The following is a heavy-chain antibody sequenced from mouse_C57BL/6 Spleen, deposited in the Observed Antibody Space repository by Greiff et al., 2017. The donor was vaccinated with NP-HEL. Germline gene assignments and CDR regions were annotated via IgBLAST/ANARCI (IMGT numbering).Heavy chain of an antibody. J-gene: IGHJ2*01. CDR1: GFSLTSYG. V-gene: IGHV2-2*01. D-gene: IGHD4-1*01. CDR2: IWSGGST. Sequence: VKLQQSGPGLVQPSQSLSITCTVSGFSLTSYGVHWVRQSPGKGLEWLGVIWSGGSTDYNAAFISRLSISKDNSKSQVFFKMNSLQADDTAIYYCARDGVLGRGYFDYWGQGTTLTVSS. CDR3: ARDGVLGRGYFDY.